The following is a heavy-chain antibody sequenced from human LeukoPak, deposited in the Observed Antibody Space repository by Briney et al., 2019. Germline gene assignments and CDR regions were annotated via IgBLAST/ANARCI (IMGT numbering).Heavy chain of an antibody. Sequence: ASVEVSCKVSGYTLTELSMHWVRQAPGKGLEWMGGFDPEDGETIYAQKFQGRVTMTEDTSTDTAYMELSSLRSEDTAVYYRATDLLWGEQWLDKTDYWGQGTLVTVSS. CDR2: FDPEDGET. V-gene: IGHV1-24*01. D-gene: IGHD6-19*01. CDR3: ATDLLWGEQWLDKTDY. J-gene: IGHJ4*02. CDR1: GYTLTELS.